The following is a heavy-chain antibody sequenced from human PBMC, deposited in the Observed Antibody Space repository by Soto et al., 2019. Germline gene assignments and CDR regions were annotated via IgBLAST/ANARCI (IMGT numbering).Heavy chain of an antibody. CDR1: GYTFTGYY. D-gene: IGHD6-13*01. CDR2: INPNSGGT. CDR3: ATALQESSSWGCYDALDX. J-gene: IGHJ3*02. V-gene: IGHV1-2*02. Sequence: SVKVSCKASGYTFTGYYMHWVRQAPGQGVEWMGCINPNSGGTNYAQKFQGRVTMTRDTSISTAYMELSRLRSDDTAVYYCATALQESSSWGCYDALDXWGQGTLVTVS.